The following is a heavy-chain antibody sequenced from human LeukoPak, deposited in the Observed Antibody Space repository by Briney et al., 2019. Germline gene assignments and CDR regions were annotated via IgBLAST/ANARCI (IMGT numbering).Heavy chain of an antibody. CDR2: IDHRGDT. CDR3: ARGATISETGYFDF. CDR1: GGSFSRYY. Sequence: SEALSLTCAVYGGSFSRYYWSWIRQSPGKGLEWVAEIDHRGDTNYNPSVKSRVTISVDTSKNQFSLKVRSLSAADTAVYYCARGATISETGYFDFWGQGTPVTVSS. V-gene: IGHV4-34*01. D-gene: IGHD2-21*02. J-gene: IGHJ4*03.